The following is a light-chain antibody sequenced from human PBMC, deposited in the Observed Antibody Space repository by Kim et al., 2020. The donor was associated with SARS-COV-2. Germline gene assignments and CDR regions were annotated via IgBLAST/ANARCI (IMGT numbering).Light chain of an antibody. Sequence: SSELTQDPAVSVALGQTVRITCQGDSLRSYYTTWYQQKPGQAPIVVVYGKYDRPSGIPDRFSGSASGNTASLTITGAQAEDEADYYCSSRDSTGDHVVFGGGTKLTVL. CDR2: GKY. CDR1: SLRSYY. J-gene: IGLJ3*02. CDR3: SSRDSTGDHVV. V-gene: IGLV3-19*01.